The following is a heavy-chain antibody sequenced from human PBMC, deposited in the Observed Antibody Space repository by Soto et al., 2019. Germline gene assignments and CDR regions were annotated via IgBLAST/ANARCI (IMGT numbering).Heavy chain of an antibody. J-gene: IGHJ6*02. Sequence: QVQMVESGGGVVQPGRSLRLSCAASGFSFSTYGMHWVRQALGKGLEWLAVISNDGRNTHYADSVKGRFIISRDNSKDTLFLQMNSLRGEDTAIYYCAKVIRADSTSSNFYYYSGMDVWGQGTTVTVSS. D-gene: IGHD6-6*01. CDR2: ISNDGRNT. V-gene: IGHV3-30*18. CDR1: GFSFSTYG. CDR3: AKVIRADSTSSNFYYYSGMDV.